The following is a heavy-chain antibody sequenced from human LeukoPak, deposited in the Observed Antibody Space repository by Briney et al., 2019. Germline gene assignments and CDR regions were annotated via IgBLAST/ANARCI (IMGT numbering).Heavy chain of an antibody. J-gene: IGHJ6*04. D-gene: IGHD6-13*01. CDR1: GFTFSSYG. V-gene: IGHV3-30*18. CDR2: ISYDGSNK. CDR3: AKDRWYCSSGSYYYYGMDV. Sequence: GGSLRLSCAASGFTFSSYGMHWVRQAPGKGLEWVAVISYDGSNKYYADSVKGRFTISRDNSKNTMYLQMNILRADDTSVYYCAKDRWYCSSGSYYYYGMDVWGKGTTVTVSS.